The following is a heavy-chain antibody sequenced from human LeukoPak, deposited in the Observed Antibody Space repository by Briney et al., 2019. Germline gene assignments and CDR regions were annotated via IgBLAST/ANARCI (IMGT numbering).Heavy chain of an antibody. CDR1: GYTLADLS. D-gene: IGHD4-17*01. CDR3: ATEISHLRGFEY. J-gene: IGHJ4*02. Sequence: ASVKVSFKVSGYTLADLSIQWVRQAPGNGLEWMGSLHSEDGETFYTQKFEGRVTMTEDTATDTSYMELSSLRSDDTAVYYCATEISHLRGFEYWGQGTLVTVSS. V-gene: IGHV1-24*01. CDR2: LHSEDGET.